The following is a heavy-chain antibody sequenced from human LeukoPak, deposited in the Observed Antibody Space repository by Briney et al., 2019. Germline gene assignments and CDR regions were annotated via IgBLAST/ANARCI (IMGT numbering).Heavy chain of an antibody. J-gene: IGHJ4*02. CDR1: GFTVSSNY. D-gene: IGHD3-22*01. CDR2: ISGDGGST. V-gene: IGHV3-43*02. CDR3: AKDPYYYDSSGYLDY. Sequence: GGSLRLSCAASGFTVSSNYMSWVRQAPGKGLEWVSLISGDGGSTYYADSVKGRFTISRDNSKNSLYLQMNSLRTEDTALYYCAKDPYYYDSSGYLDYWGQGTLVTVSS.